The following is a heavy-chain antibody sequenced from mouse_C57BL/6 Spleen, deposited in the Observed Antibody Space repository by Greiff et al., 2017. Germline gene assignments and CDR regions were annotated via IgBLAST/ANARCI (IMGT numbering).Heavy chain of an antibody. CDR3: ARYYGSSYEGENFDY. CDR1: GYTFTSYG. V-gene: IGHV1-81*01. Sequence: QVQLQQSGAELARPGASVKLSCKASGYTFTSYGISWVKQRTGQGLEWIGEIYPRSGNTYYNEKFKGKATLTADKSSSTAYMELRSLTSEDSAVYFCARYYGSSYEGENFDYWGQGTTLTVSS. J-gene: IGHJ2*01. CDR2: IYPRSGNT. D-gene: IGHD1-1*01.